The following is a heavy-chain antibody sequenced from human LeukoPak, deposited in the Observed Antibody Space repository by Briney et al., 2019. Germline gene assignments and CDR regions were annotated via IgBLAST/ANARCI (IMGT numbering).Heavy chain of an antibody. CDR1: GGSISSYH. Sequence: SETLSLTCTVSGGSISSYHWSWIRQPPGKGLEWIGYMYHSGSTNYNPSLKSRVTISVDTSKNQFSLNLSSVTAADTAVYYCARASDSGWYLNYRGQGTLVTVSS. CDR3: ARASDSGWYLNY. D-gene: IGHD6-19*01. CDR2: MYHSGST. V-gene: IGHV4-59*01. J-gene: IGHJ4*02.